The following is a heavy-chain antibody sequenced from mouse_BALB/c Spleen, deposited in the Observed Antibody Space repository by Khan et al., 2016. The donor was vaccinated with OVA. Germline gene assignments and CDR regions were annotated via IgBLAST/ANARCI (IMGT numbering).Heavy chain of an antibody. CDR2: INPSSGYT. J-gene: IGHJ2*01. CDR3: ARIPIPPYCVDY. Sequence: QVQLQQSGAELARPGASVKMSCKASGYTFTNYSMHWVKQRPGQGLEWIGYINPSSGYTNYNQNFNDKATLTTDRSSNTAYMQLSSLTSDDSAVYYCARIPIPPYCVDYWGQGTTLTVSS. V-gene: IGHV1-4*01. CDR1: GYTFTNYS.